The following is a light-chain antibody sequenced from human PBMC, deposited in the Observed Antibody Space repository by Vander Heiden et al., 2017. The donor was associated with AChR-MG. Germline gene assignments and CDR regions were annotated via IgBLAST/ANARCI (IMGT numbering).Light chain of an antibody. CDR2: DVS. CDR3: SADTSSSTLD. Sequence: QSALTPPASVSGSPGPSITLSCTGTSSDVGGYNYVSWYQQHPGKAPKLMIYDVSNRPSGVALRFAGSKSGNTASLTISGLQAEDEADYYCSADTSSSTLDFGTGTKVTVL. CDR1: SSDVGGYNY. J-gene: IGLJ1*01. V-gene: IGLV2-14*01.